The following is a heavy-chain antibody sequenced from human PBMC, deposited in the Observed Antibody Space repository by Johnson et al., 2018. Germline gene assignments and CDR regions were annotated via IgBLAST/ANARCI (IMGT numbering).Heavy chain of an antibody. D-gene: IGHD1-1*01. J-gene: IGHJ6*03. CDR1: GFTLSSYG. Sequence: QVQLGQAGGGVVQPGRSLRLSCASSGFTLSSYGIHWVRQAQGKGLEWVALILYDGSNKYYADSVMGRFTMSRDNSKNTLSMQMNRLRVEDTAVYYCAKDRWNRRHDYYMDVWGKGTTVTVSS. CDR3: AKDRWNRRHDYYMDV. V-gene: IGHV3-30*18. CDR2: ILYDGSNK.